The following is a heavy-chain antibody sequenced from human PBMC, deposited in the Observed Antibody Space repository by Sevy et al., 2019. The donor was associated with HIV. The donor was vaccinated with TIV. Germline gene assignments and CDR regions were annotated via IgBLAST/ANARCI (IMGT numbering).Heavy chain of an antibody. V-gene: IGHV4-39*01. CDR3: ARHEGVFY. CDR2: IYYSGST. Sequence: SETLSLTCTVSGGSISSSSYYWGWIRRPPGKGLEWIGSIYYSGSTYYNPSLKSRVTISVDTSKNQFSLKLSSVTAADTAVYYCARHEGVFYWGQGTLVTVSS. CDR1: GGSISSSSYY. J-gene: IGHJ4*02.